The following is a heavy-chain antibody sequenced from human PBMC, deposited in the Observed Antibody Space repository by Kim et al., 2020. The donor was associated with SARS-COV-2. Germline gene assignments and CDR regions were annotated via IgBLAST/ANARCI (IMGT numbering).Heavy chain of an antibody. Sequence: SETLSLTCTVSGGSISSYYWSWIRQPPGKGLEWIGYIYYSGSTNYNPSLKSRVTISVDTSKNQFSLKLSSVTAADTAVYYCARERGTDYGDYADSFGGWFDPWGQGTLVTVSS. CDR3: ARERGTDYGDYADSFGGWFDP. CDR1: GGSISSYY. V-gene: IGHV4-59*01. D-gene: IGHD4-17*01. CDR2: IYYSGST. J-gene: IGHJ5*02.